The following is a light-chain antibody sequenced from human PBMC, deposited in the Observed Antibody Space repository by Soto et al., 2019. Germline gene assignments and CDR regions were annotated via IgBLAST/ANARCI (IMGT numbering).Light chain of an antibody. CDR1: SSDVGGYNY. Sequence: QSALTQPASVSGSPGQSITISCTGTSSDVGGYNYVSWYQQHPGKATELMIYDVSNRPSGVSNRFSGSKSGNTASLTISGLQAEDEADYYCSSYTSRGYVFGTGTKVTVL. V-gene: IGLV2-14*01. J-gene: IGLJ1*01. CDR2: DVS. CDR3: SSYTSRGYV.